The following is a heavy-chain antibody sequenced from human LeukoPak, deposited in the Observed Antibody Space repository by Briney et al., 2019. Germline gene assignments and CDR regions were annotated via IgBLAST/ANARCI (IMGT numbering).Heavy chain of an antibody. J-gene: IGHJ4*02. Sequence: PGGSLRLSCSASGFTFSAYAMHWVRQAPGKGLEWVSAISGSGGSTYYADSVKGRFTISRDNSRNTLYLQMNSLRAEDTAVYYCAKANDFWSGYYDYWGQGTLVTVSS. V-gene: IGHV3-23*01. D-gene: IGHD3-3*01. CDR1: GFTFSAYA. CDR2: ISGSGGST. CDR3: AKANDFWSGYYDY.